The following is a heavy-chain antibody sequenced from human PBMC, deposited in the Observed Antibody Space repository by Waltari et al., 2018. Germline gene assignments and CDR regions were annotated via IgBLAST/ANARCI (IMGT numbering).Heavy chain of an antibody. J-gene: IGHJ6*02. CDR3: ARDQYGESFYYAMNV. Sequence: QETLLESGGGVVQSVRSLILSCAASGFSFTNYGMHWVRQAPGKGLEWVAVIWYDGSKKYYADSVKGRFDISRDNSKNTLYLQMDSLRAEDTAVYFCARDQYGESFYYAMNVWGQGTAVTVSS. D-gene: IGHD1-26*01. V-gene: IGHV3-33*01. CDR2: IWYDGSKK. CDR1: GFSFTNYG.